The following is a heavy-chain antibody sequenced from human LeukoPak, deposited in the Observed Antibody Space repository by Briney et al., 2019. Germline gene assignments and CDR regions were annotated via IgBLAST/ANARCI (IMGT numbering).Heavy chain of an antibody. Sequence: ASVKVSCKASGYTFISYAMHWVRQAPGQGLEWMGIINPSGGSTSYAQKFQGRVTMTRDTSTSTVYMELSSLRSEDTAVYYCARVTAGSLGSYNRNRHFDYWGQGTLVTVSS. CDR2: INPSGGST. CDR1: GYTFISYA. J-gene: IGHJ4*02. CDR3: ARVTAGSLGSYNRNRHFDY. D-gene: IGHD1-26*01. V-gene: IGHV1-46*01.